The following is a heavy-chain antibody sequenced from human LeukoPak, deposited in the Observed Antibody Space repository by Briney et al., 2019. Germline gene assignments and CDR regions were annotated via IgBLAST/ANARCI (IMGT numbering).Heavy chain of an antibody. Sequence: SETLSLTCNVSGCSISDYYWSWIRQPAGRGLEWVGRIYTTGSTNYNPSLKSRVTMSVDTSKNQFSLSMTSVTAADTAMYYCARDSNGDRAFDMWGQGTMVTVSP. D-gene: IGHD4-17*01. CDR3: ARDSNGDRAFDM. CDR1: GCSISDYY. V-gene: IGHV4-4*07. J-gene: IGHJ3*02. CDR2: IYTTGST.